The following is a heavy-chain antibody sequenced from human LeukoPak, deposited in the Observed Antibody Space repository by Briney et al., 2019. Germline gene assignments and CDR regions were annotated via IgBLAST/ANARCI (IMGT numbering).Heavy chain of an antibody. Sequence: PGGSLRLSCAASGFTFTNYALSCVRQAPGKGLEWVSGISASGGSTYYADSVKGRFTISRDNSKNTLFLQMNSLRAEDTAVYHCAKSDSSSWYEFYPWGQGTLVTVSS. V-gene: IGHV3-23*01. D-gene: IGHD6-13*01. CDR1: GFTFTNYA. CDR3: AKSDSSSWYEFYP. CDR2: ISASGGST. J-gene: IGHJ5*02.